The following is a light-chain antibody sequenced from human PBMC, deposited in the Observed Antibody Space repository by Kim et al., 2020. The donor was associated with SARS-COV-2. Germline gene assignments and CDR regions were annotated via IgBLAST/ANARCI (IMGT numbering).Light chain of an antibody. V-gene: IGLV2-14*03. J-gene: IGLJ2*01. Sequence: GQSITISCTGTSNEVGADNYFFWYQQHPGTVPKLIIYDVTKRPSGVSSRFSGFKSDDTASLTISGLQTEDEATYHCSSYTSSSDVIFGGGTQLTVL. CDR3: SSYTSSSDVI. CDR2: DVT. CDR1: SNEVGADNY.